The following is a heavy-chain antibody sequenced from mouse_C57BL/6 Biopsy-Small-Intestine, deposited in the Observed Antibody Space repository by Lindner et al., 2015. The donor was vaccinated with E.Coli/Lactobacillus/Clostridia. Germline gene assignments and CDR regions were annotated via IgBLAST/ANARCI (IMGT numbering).Heavy chain of an antibody. Sequence: VQLQESGGGLVKPGGSLKLSCAASGFTFSDYGMHWVRQAPEKGLEWVAYISSGSRTIYYADTVKGRFTISRDNAKNTLFLQMTSLRSEGTAMYYCARGIDGSYDYWGQGTTLTVSS. CDR3: ARGIDGSYDY. CDR2: ISSGSRTI. J-gene: IGHJ2*01. V-gene: IGHV5-17*01. D-gene: IGHD2-3*01. CDR1: GFTFSDYG.